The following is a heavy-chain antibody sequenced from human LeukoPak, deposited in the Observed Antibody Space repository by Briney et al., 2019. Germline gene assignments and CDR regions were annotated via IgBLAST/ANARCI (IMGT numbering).Heavy chain of an antibody. CDR2: ISWNSGSI. Sequence: PGRSLRLSCAASGFTFDDYAMHWVRQAPGKGLEWVSGISWNSGSIGYADSVKGRFTISRDNAKNSLYLQMNSLRAEDTALYYCAGLYSSSWYYYYYGMDVWGQGTTVTVSS. V-gene: IGHV3-9*01. J-gene: IGHJ6*02. CDR1: GFTFDDYA. CDR3: AGLYSSSWYYYYYGMDV. D-gene: IGHD6-13*01.